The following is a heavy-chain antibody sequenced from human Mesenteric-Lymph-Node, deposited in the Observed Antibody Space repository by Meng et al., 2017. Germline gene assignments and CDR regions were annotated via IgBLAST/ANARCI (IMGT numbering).Heavy chain of an antibody. Sequence: GESLKISCAASGFTFSSYEMNWVRQAPGKGLEWVSYISSSGSTIYYADSVKGRFTISRDNAKNSLYLQMNSLRAEDTAVYYCARDHFIKYYYDSSGYRGDAFDIWGQGTMVTVSS. CDR2: ISSSGSTI. CDR1: GFTFSSYE. CDR3: ARDHFIKYYYDSSGYRGDAFDI. J-gene: IGHJ3*02. D-gene: IGHD3-22*01. V-gene: IGHV3-48*03.